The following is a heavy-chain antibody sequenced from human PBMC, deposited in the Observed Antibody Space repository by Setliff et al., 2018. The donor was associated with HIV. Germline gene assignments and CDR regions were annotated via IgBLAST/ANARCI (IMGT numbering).Heavy chain of an antibody. Sequence: SVKVSCKTSGGTFSSYSITWVRQAPGQGLEWMGGIIPLFGSADYAQRFQGRVTITADESTSTAYMELTSLRSEDTAMYYCAVVNKVTDFEYWGQGALVTVSS. CDR2: IIPLFGSA. V-gene: IGHV1-69*13. CDR3: AVVNKVTDFEY. D-gene: IGHD2-21*01. J-gene: IGHJ4*02. CDR1: GGTFSSYS.